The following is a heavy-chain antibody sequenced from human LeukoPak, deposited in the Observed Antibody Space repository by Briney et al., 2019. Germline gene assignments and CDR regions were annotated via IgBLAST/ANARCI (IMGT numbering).Heavy chain of an antibody. Sequence: GGSLRLSCTASGFTFEDYDMYWFRQAPGTGLQWVAFIRGKAYGGTTEYAASAKGRFTISRDDSKTIAYLQMNSLKTEDTAVYYCIRASRTLSRVAYFDYWGQGALVTVSS. CDR2: IRGKAYGGTT. CDR1: GFTFEDYD. CDR3: IRASRTLSRVAYFDY. J-gene: IGHJ4*02. D-gene: IGHD5-12*01. V-gene: IGHV3-49*03.